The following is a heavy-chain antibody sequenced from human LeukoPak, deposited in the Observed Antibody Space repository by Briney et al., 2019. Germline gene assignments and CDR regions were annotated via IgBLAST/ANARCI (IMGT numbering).Heavy chain of an antibody. Sequence: GGSLRLSCAASGFTFSSYAMSWVRQAPGKGLEWVSAISGSGGSTYYADSVKGRFTISRDNSKNTLYLQMNSLRAEDTAVYYCARELLPAVTEGWFDPWGQGTLVTVSS. CDR2: ISGSGGST. CDR3: ARELLPAVTEGWFDP. V-gene: IGHV3-23*01. J-gene: IGHJ5*02. CDR1: GFTFSSYA. D-gene: IGHD2-2*01.